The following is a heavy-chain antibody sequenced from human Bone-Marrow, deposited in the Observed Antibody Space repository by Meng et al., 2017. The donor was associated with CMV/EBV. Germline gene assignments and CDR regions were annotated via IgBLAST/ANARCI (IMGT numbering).Heavy chain of an antibody. CDR2: INPNSGGT. D-gene: IGHD1-7*01. J-gene: IGHJ6*02. CDR1: GYTFTAYY. Sequence: ASVKVSCKASGYTFTAYYMHWVRQAPGQGLEWMGWINPNSGGTHYAQRFQGRVSMTRGTSISTAYMELSGLRADDTAVYYCARKGPKILRTTNGFYYYGMDVWGQGTTVTVYS. V-gene: IGHV1-2*02. CDR3: ARKGPKILRTTNGFYYYGMDV.